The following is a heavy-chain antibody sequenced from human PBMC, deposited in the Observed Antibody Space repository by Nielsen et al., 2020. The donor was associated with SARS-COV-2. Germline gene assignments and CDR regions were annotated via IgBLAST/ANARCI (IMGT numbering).Heavy chain of an antibody. Sequence: GESLKISCKGSGYSFTSNWITWVRQVPGKGLEWVGRIDPSDSYTNYSPSFQGHVTISVDRAISTVFLQWSSLRASDSAMYYCARPASGTYQNPDSWGQGTLVTVTS. V-gene: IGHV5-10-1*01. CDR1: GYSFTSNW. J-gene: IGHJ4*02. CDR3: ARPASGTYQNPDS. D-gene: IGHD1-26*01. CDR2: IDPSDSYT.